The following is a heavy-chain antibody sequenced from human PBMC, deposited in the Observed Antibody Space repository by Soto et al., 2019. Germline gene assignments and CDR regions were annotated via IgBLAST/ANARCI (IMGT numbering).Heavy chain of an antibody. CDR3: AEGWNFDY. CDR2: IYYTGTT. V-gene: IGHV4-59*01. D-gene: IGHD2-15*01. J-gene: IGHJ4*02. CDR1: GGSTSSYY. Sequence: QVQLQESGPGLVMPSETLSLTCTVSGGSTSSYYWNWIRQPPGKELEWIGYIYYTGTTNYNPSLRSRATISVGTSKNQFSLKLNSVTAADTAVYYCAEGWNFDYWGQGTLVTVSS.